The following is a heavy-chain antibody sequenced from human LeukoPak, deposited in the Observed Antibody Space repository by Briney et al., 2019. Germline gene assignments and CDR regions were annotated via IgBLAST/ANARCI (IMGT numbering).Heavy chain of an antibody. Sequence: PGGSLRLSCAASGFTFSSYAMHWVRQAPGKGLEWVAVKSYDGSNKYYADSVKGRFTISRDNSKNTLYLQMNSLRAEDTAVYYCARGSGIAVALTYWGQGTLVTVSS. J-gene: IGHJ4*02. CDR1: GFTFSSYA. D-gene: IGHD6-19*01. CDR3: ARGSGIAVALTY. V-gene: IGHV3-30-3*01. CDR2: KSYDGSNK.